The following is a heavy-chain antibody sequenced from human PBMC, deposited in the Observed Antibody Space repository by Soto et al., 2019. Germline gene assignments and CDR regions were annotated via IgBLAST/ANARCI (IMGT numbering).Heavy chain of an antibody. CDR3: AKDAYGYCSSPSCYAGFFYFDY. CDR2: ISWNSGSI. J-gene: IGHJ4*02. V-gene: IGHV3-9*01. D-gene: IGHD2-2*03. Sequence: EVQLVESGGGLVQAGRSLRLSCAASGFTFDDYAMHWVRQAPGKGLEWVSGISWNSGSIGYADSVKGRFTISRDNAKNSLYLQMNSLRAEDTALYYCAKDAYGYCSSPSCYAGFFYFDYWGQGTLVTVSS. CDR1: GFTFDDYA.